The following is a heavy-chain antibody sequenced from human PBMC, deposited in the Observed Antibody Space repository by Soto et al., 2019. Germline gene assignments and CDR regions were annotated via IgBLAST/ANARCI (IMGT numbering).Heavy chain of an antibody. J-gene: IGHJ4*02. Sequence: PGGSLRLSCAASGFTFSSNAMSWVRQAPGKGLEWVSVITNTGGDTLYAGSLTGRFTISRDNSRDPLFLQMDSLRAEDTAIYFCAKDLSRGDGYEDPDYWGQGTLVTVSS. CDR3: AKDLSRGDGYEDPDY. V-gene: IGHV3-23*01. CDR2: ITNTGGDT. CDR1: GFTFSSNA. D-gene: IGHD5-12*01.